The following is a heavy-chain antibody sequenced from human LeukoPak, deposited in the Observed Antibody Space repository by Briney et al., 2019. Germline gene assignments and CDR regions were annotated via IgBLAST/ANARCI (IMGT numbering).Heavy chain of an antibody. D-gene: IGHD3-22*01. J-gene: IGHJ4*02. CDR2: ISGSGGST. V-gene: IGHV3-23*01. CDR1: EFTFSSYA. Sequence: GGSLRLSCAASEFTFSSYAMSWVRQAPGKGLEWVSSISGSGGSTYYADSVRGRFTISRDNSKNTLYLQMNSLRAEDTAVYYCAKEGTLYYSDRIPYWGQGTLVTVSS. CDR3: AKEGTLYYSDRIPY.